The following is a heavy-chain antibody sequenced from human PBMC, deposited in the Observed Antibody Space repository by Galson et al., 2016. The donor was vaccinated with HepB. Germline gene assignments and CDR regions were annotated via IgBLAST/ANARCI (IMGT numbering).Heavy chain of an antibody. CDR3: AKDEDFIRSWFYPDY. J-gene: IGHJ4*02. CDR1: GFTFNRNA. CDR2: IGGGRGDT. Sequence: SLRLSCAASGFTFNRNAMSWVRQTPGKGLEWVSVIGGGRGDTSYADSVKGRFTISRDNSKNTRYLQMNSLSAEDTAVYYCAKDEDFIRSWFYPDYWGQGTLVTVSS. V-gene: IGHV3-23*01. D-gene: IGHD2-15*01.